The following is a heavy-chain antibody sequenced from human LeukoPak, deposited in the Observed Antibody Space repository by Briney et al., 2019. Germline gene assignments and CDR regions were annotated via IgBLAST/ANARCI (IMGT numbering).Heavy chain of an antibody. CDR3: ARINEMVRDV. Sequence: SETLSLTCTISGGSISSYFWTWIRQPPGEGLEWIGYIHYSGSSGSTNYNPSLKSRVTISVDTSKNQFSLKLSSLTAADTAVYYCARINEMVRDVWGKGTTVTVSS. CDR2: IHYSGSSGST. J-gene: IGHJ6*04. V-gene: IGHV4-59*12. D-gene: IGHD3-10*01. CDR1: GGSISSYF.